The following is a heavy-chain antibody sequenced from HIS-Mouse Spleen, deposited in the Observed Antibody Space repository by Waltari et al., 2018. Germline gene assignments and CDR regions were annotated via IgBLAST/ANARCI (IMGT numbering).Heavy chain of an antibody. CDR2: INPNSGGT. CDR1: GYTFTGYY. J-gene: IGHJ4*02. Sequence: QVQLVQSGAEVKKPGASVKVSCKASGYTFTGYYMHWVRQAPGQGLEWMGWINPNSGGTNYGQKFQGRVTMTRDTSISTAYMELSRLRSDDTAVYYCARVSSGGSDFDYWGQGTLVTVSS. CDR3: ARVSSGGSDFDY. D-gene: IGHD3-16*01. V-gene: IGHV1-2*02.